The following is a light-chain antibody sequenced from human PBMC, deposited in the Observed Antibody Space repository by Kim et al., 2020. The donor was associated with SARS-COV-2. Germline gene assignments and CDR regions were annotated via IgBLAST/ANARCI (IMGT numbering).Light chain of an antibody. Sequence: EIVLTQSPATLSLSPGERATLSCWASQSVGTSLTWYQQKPGQAPRLLIYDASERAAGTPARFSGSGSRTGFTLTISSLDPEDFAVYYCHQRYAWPLTFGGGTKVDIK. V-gene: IGKV3-11*01. CDR1: QSVGTS. CDR2: DAS. CDR3: HQRYAWPLT. J-gene: IGKJ4*01.